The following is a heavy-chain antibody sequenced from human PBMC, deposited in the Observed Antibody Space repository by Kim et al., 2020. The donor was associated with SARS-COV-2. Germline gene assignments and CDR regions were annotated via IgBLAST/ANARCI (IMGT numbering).Heavy chain of an antibody. Sequence: ASVKVSCKASGYTFTGYFMHWVRQAPGQGLEWMAWINPNSGDTNYEQRFQGRVTMTRDTSISTAYMELSRLTSDDTAVYYCVRGGGVHQVVKTTLFDYWGQGTLVTVSS. CDR2: INPNSGDT. D-gene: IGHD2-8*02. V-gene: IGHV1-2*02. J-gene: IGHJ4*02. CDR3: VRGGGVHQVVKTTLFDY. CDR1: GYTFTGYF.